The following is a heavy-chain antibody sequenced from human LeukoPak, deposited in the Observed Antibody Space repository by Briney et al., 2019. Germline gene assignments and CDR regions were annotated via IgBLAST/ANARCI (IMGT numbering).Heavy chain of an antibody. CDR3: AREKYGGYYFDY. CDR2: MSYDGSKK. CDR1: GFTFSNYG. V-gene: IGHV3-30*03. D-gene: IGHD4-23*01. J-gene: IGHJ4*02. Sequence: GGSLRLSCVASGFTFSNYGMHWVRQAPGKGLEWVALMSYDGSKKYYADSVKGRFTISRDNSKNTLYLQMNSLRPEDTAVYNCAREKYGGYYFDYWGQGTLVTVSS.